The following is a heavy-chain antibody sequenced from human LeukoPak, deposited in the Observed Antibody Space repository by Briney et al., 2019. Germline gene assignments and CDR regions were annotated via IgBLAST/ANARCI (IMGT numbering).Heavy chain of an antibody. Sequence: GASVKVSCKVSGYTLTELSMHWVRQAPGKGLEWMGGFDPEDGETIYAQKFQGRVTMTEDTSTDTAYMELSSLRSDDTAVYYCARARELWSGYLHQYYYYMDVWGKGTTVTVSS. V-gene: IGHV1-24*01. D-gene: IGHD3-3*01. CDR2: FDPEDGET. CDR1: GYTLTELS. J-gene: IGHJ6*03. CDR3: ARARELWSGYLHQYYYYMDV.